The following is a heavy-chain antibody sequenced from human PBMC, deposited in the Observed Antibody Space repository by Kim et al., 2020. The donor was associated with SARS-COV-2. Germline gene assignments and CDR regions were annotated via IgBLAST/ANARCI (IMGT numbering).Heavy chain of an antibody. D-gene: IGHD6-13*01. CDR3: ARHVDSSWLDPCDY. Sequence: GGSLRLSCAASGFTFSGSAMHWVRQASGKGLEWVGRIRSEANSYATAYAASVKGRFTISRDDSKNTAYLQMNSLKTEDTAVYYCARHVDSSWLDPCDYWGQGTLVTVSS. V-gene: IGHV3-73*01. J-gene: IGHJ4*02. CDR2: IRSEANSYAT. CDR1: GFTFSGSA.